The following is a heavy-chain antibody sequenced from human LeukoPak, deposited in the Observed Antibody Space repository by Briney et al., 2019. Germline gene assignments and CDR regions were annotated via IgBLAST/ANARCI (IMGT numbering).Heavy chain of an antibody. V-gene: IGHV1-18*01. CDR3: ARDSDYGDYVINGGYFDY. CDR2: ISAYNGNT. Sequence: ASVKVSCKASGYTFTSYGISWVRQAPGQGLEWMGWISAYNGNTNYAQKLQGRVTMTTDTSTSTAYMELRSLRSDDTALYYCARDSDYGDYVINGGYFDYWGQGTLVTVSS. CDR1: GYTFTSYG. J-gene: IGHJ4*02. D-gene: IGHD4-17*01.